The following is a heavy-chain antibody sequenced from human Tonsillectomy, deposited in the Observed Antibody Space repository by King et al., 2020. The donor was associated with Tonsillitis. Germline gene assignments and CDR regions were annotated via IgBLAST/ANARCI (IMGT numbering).Heavy chain of an antibody. Sequence: VQLQESGPGLVKPSETLSLTCTVSGGSINNYYWIWIRQPPGKRLEWIGYIYYSGSTNYNPSLKSRVTISVDPSKNQFSLRLSYVTAADTAVYYCARHINTPYYYMDVWGKGTTVTVSS. CDR1: GGSINNYY. CDR2: IYYSGST. V-gene: IGHV4-59*08. D-gene: IGHD3-22*01. J-gene: IGHJ6*03. CDR3: ARHINTPYYYMDV.